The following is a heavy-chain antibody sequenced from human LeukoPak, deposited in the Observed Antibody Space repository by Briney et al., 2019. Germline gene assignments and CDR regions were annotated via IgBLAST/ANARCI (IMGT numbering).Heavy chain of an antibody. Sequence: GGSLRLSCAAAGFTLSSYAMSWDRQAPGKELEWVSAIRGSGGSTYYADSVKGRFTISSDNSKNTLYLTMNSLRAEDTAVYYCAKDRRSLQFTCHFDYLRQGSLVTVFS. CDR1: GFTLSSYA. J-gene: IGHJ4*02. CDR2: IRGSGGST. D-gene: IGHD5-24*01. CDR3: AKDRRSLQFTCHFDY. V-gene: IGHV3-23*01.